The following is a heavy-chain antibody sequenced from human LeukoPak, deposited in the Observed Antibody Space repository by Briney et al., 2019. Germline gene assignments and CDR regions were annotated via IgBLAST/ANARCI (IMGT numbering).Heavy chain of an antibody. CDR2: IYHSGST. V-gene: IGHV4-30-2*01. CDR3: ARESGGDSPDY. D-gene: IGHD2-21*02. J-gene: IGHJ4*02. Sequence: TSETLSLTCAVSGGSISSGGYSWSWIRQPPGKGLEWIGYIYHSGSTYYNPSLKSRVTISVDRSKNQFSLKLSSVTAADTAVYYCARESGGDSPDYWGQGTLVTVSS. CDR1: GGSISSGGYS.